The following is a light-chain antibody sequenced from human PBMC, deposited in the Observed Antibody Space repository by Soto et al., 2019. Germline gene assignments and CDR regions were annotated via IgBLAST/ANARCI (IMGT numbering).Light chain of an antibody. V-gene: IGKV3-15*01. CDR1: QSVGSN. CDR3: YQYNNWPPART. J-gene: IGKJ1*01. CDR2: GAS. Sequence: EIVMTQSPATLSVSPGERATLSCRASQSVGSNLAWYQQKPGQAPRLLIHGASTRATGIPARFSGSGSGTEFTLTISSLQSEDFASYFCYQYNNWPPARTFGQGTKVEIK.